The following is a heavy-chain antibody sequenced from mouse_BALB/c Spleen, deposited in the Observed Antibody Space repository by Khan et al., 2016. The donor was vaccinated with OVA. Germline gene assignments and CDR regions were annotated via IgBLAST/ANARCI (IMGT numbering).Heavy chain of an antibody. CDR2: MIYSGDT. CDR3: ARSTYRYAFAY. CDR1: GDSITSGY. Sequence: EVQLQESGPSLVKPSQTLSLTCSVTGDSITSGYWTWIRKFPGHKLEYMGYMIYSGDTYYNPSLKSRISIPRHTSKNQYYLQLKSVTTEDTATYYCARSTYRYAFAYWGQGTLGTVSA. D-gene: IGHD2-14*01. V-gene: IGHV3-8*02. J-gene: IGHJ3*01.